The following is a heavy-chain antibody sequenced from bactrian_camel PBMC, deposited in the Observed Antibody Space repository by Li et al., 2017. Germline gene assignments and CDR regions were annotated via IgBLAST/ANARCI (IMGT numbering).Heavy chain of an antibody. V-gene: IGHV3S53*01. D-gene: IGHD2*01. CDR2: IGNDGNP. Sequence: HVQLVESGGGSVQVGGSLRLSCMISGYDYPSGSIAWFRQAPGRGREGVALIGNDGNPTYADFLKGRFTVSKDIAGSTLYLEMNNLKPEDTAIYYCAADLRWCRSGYFDPQARLGYWGQGTQVTVS. CDR3: AADLRWCRSGYFDPQARLGY. CDR1: GYDYPSGS. J-gene: IGHJ6*01.